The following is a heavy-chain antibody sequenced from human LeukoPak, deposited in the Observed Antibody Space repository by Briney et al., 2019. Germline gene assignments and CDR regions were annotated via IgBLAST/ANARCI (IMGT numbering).Heavy chain of an antibody. D-gene: IGHD4-17*01. CDR3: AHRRPDYGDPPSFDY. Sequence: SGPTLVKPTQTLTLTCTFSGFSLSTSGEGVGWIRQPPGKALEWLALIYWDEHKRYRPSMKSRLTITKDTSKNQVVLTITNMDPVDTATYCAHRRPDYGDPPSFDYWGQGTLVTVS. V-gene: IGHV2-5*02. J-gene: IGHJ4*02. CDR2: IYWDEHK. CDR1: GFSLSTSGEG.